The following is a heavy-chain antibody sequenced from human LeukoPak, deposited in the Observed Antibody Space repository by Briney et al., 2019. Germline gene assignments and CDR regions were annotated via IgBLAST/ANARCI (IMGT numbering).Heavy chain of an antibody. CDR3: GAPTTGTTSNFDY. CDR1: GFTVNNRN. CDR2: IYSGGSR. D-gene: IGHD2/OR15-2a*01. J-gene: IGHJ4*02. Sequence: PGGSLSLSCTVSGFTVNNRNKRGGRQAPGKGLEWVSVIYSGGSRYYADSVKGRFSISRDNSKNTLYLQMNSLRAEDKAVYSRGAPTTGTTSNFDYWGQGTLVTVSS. V-gene: IGHV3-66*01.